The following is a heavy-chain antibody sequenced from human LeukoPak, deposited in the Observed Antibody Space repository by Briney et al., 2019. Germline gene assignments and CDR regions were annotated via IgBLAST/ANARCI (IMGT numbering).Heavy chain of an antibody. CDR3: ARGKVEVPAAIGGGDGY. V-gene: IGHV1-8*01. D-gene: IGHD2-2*01. J-gene: IGHJ4*02. CDR2: MNPNSGRT. Sequence: ASVKVSCKASGYTLTSYDINWVRQATGQGLEWMGWMNPNSGRTGYAQKFQGRVTMTTDTSTSTAYMELRSLKSDDTAVYYCARGKVEVPAAIGGGDGYWGQGTLVTVSS. CDR1: GYTLTSYD.